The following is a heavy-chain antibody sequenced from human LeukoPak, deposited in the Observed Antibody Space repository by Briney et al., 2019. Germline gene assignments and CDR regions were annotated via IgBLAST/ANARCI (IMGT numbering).Heavy chain of an antibody. J-gene: IGHJ3*02. CDR2: INPNSGGT. CDR3: ARDRHLGGGSWDI. CDR1: GYTFTGYY. V-gene: IGHV1-2*02. Sequence: ASVKVSCKASGYTFTGYYMHWVRQAPGQGLEWMGWINPNSGGTNYAQKLQGRVTMTTDTSTSTAYMELRSLRSDDTAVYYCARDRHLGGGSWDIWGQGTMVTVSS. D-gene: IGHD2-15*01.